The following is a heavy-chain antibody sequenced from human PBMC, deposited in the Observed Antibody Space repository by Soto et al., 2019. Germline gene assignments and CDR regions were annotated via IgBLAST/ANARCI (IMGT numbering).Heavy chain of an antibody. V-gene: IGHV1-69*13. CDR3: ARDTPPTDY. CDR2: IIPMFGTA. CDR1: GGTFSTYT. Sequence: ASVKVSCKASGGTFSTYTINWVRQAPGQGLEWMGGIIPMFGTANYAQKFQGRVTITADESTSTAYMELRSLRSDDTAVYYCARDTPPTDYWGQGTLVTVSS. J-gene: IGHJ4*02.